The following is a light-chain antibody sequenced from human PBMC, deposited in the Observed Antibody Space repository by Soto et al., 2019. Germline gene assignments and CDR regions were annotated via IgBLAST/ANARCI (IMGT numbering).Light chain of an antibody. CDR3: SSFSSSSTLYV. Sequence: SALTQPASVSGSPGQSITISFTGTGSDVGGHNYVSWYQHHADKAPKLMIYEVSNRPSGVSNRFSGSKSGNTASLTIYGLQAEDGADYYCSSFSSSSTLYVFGTGTKVTVL. V-gene: IGLV2-14*01. CDR2: EVS. J-gene: IGLJ1*01. CDR1: GSDVGGHNY.